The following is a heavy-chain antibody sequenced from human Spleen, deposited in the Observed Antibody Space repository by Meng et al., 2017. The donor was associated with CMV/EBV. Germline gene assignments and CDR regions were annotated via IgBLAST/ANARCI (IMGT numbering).Heavy chain of an antibody. CDR1: GGTFSSNA. CDR2: IIPIFGTT. CDR3: ARGAAISTVGWFDP. V-gene: IGHV1-69*05. J-gene: IGHJ5*02. Sequence: QVQLGQLGAEVKKPGSSGKVSCKASGGTFSSNAISWVRQAPGQGLEWMGGIIPIFGTTNYAQKLQGRVTMTTDTSTSTAYMELRSLRSDDTAVYYCARGAAISTVGWFDPWGQGTLVTVSS. D-gene: IGHD2-2*01.